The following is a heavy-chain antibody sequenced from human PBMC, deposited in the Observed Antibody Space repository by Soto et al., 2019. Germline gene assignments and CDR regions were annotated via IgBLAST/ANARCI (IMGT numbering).Heavy chain of an antibody. J-gene: IGHJ6*02. CDR2: ISGGGGST. Sequence: EVQLLESGGGLVQPGGSLRLSCAASGFTFSGYAMSWVRQAPGRGLGWVSSISGGGGSTYYAESVKGRLTISRDNSKSTLYLQMNSLSAEDTAVYYCAKVLGDGSGGYYYYYGMDVWGQGTTVTVSS. CDR1: GFTFSGYA. D-gene: IGHD3-10*01. CDR3: AKVLGDGSGGYYYYYGMDV. V-gene: IGHV3-23*01.